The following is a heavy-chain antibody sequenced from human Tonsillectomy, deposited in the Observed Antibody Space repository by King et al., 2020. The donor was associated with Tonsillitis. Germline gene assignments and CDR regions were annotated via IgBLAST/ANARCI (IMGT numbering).Heavy chain of an antibody. CDR2: INLSGRP. J-gene: IGHJ3*02. CDR1: GGSFSGYY. D-gene: IGHD4-17*01. Sequence: VQLQQWGAGLLKPSETLSLTCAVYGGSFSGYYWSWIRQPPGKGLEWIGEINLSGRPNYNPSLKSRVTISLDTSKNQFSLKLSSVTAADTAVYYCARDYGGFNDAFDIWGQGTMVTVSS. CDR3: ARDYGGFNDAFDI. V-gene: IGHV4-34*01.